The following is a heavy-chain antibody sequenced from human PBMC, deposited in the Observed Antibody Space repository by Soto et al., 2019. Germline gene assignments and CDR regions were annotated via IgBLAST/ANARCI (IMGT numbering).Heavy chain of an antibody. J-gene: IGHJ4*02. CDR3: ARGGAFISGSCSVDI. D-gene: IGHD2-15*01. CDR2: VYPGDPDI. V-gene: IGHV5-51*01. CDR1: GDLFTHFW. Sequence: PGASLKLSCAASGDLFTHFWIGWVRQMHGKGLEWMGYVYPGDPDIRYSPSFRGQVTISADKSISTAYLQWSSLRASDSGMYYCARGGAFISGSCSVDIWGQGTLVTVSS.